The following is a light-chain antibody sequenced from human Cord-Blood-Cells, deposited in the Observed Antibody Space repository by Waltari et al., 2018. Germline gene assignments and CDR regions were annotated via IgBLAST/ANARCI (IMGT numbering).Light chain of an antibody. CDR1: QDISNY. Sequence: DIQMTQSPSSLSASVGDRVTITRQASQDISNYLNWYQQKPGKAPKLLIYDASNLEPGVPSRFSGSGSGTDFTFPISSLQPEDIATYYCQQYDNLPTFGQGTRLEIK. V-gene: IGKV1-33*01. CDR2: DAS. J-gene: IGKJ5*01. CDR3: QQYDNLPT.